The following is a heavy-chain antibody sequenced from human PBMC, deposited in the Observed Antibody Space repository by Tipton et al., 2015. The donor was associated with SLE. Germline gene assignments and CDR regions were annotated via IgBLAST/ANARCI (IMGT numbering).Heavy chain of an antibody. Sequence: SLRLSCAASGFIFSSYGMHWVRQAPGKGLEWVGFIRSKAYGGTTEYAASVKGRFTISRDDSRSVAYLQMNSLKIEDTALYYCTTVTMINVHGDYWGQGTLVTVSS. CDR3: TTVTMINVHGDY. CDR1: GFIFSSYG. CDR2: IRSKAYGGTT. V-gene: IGHV3-49*04. D-gene: IGHD4-17*01. J-gene: IGHJ4*02.